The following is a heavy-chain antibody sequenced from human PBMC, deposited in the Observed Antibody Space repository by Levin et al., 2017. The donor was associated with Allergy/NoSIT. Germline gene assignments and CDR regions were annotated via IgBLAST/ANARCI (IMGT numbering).Heavy chain of an antibody. V-gene: IGHV4-61*01. J-gene: IGHJ6*02. CDR3: ARNRIIVSGGNDYYYGMDV. CDR1: GGSVSSGTYY. Sequence: PEGSLRLSCSVSGGSVSSGTYYWSWIRRPPGKGLEWIGYINYRGVTKYNPSLKSRVTISVDTSKNEFSLKVTSVTAADTAVYYCARNRIIVSGGNDYYYGMDVWGQGTTVTVSS. D-gene: IGHD5/OR15-5a*01. CDR2: INYRGVT.